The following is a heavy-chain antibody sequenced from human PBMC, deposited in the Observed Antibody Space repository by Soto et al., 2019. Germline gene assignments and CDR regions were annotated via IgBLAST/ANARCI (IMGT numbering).Heavy chain of an antibody. J-gene: IGHJ6*03. CDR3: ARVICGGDCYFFRDYYMDV. V-gene: IGHV4-31*03. D-gene: IGHD2-21*02. CDR1: GGSLRSGGYY. CDR2: IYYSGST. Sequence: QVQLQESGPGLVKPSQTLSLPCTVSGGSLRSGGYYWSWIRQHPGKGLEWIGYIYYSGSTYYNPSLKSRVTISVDTSKNQFSLKLSSVTAADTAVYYCARVICGGDCYFFRDYYMDVWGKGTTVTVSS.